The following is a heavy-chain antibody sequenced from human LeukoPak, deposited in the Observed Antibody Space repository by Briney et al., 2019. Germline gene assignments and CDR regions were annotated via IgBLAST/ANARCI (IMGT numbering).Heavy chain of an antibody. CDR2: IYYSGST. Sequence: PSETLSLTCTVSGGSISSYYWSWIRQPPGKGLEWIGYIYYSGSTNYNPSLKSRVTTSVDTSKNQFSLKLSSVTAADTAVYYCAVGGTPYNFDYWGQGTLVTVSS. D-gene: IGHD3-16*01. J-gene: IGHJ4*02. V-gene: IGHV4-59*08. CDR3: AVGGTPYNFDY. CDR1: GGSISSYY.